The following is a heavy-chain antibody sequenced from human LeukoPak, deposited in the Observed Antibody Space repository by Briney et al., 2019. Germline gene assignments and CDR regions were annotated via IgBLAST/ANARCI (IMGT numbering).Heavy chain of an antibody. CDR3: ARDLGDTIIGY. CDR1: GYTFNGYY. J-gene: IGHJ4*02. V-gene: IGHV1-2*02. Sequence: ASVKVSCKASGYTFNGYYMHWVRQAPGQGLEWMGWINPSSGDTNYAQKFQGRVTMTRDTSISTAYMELTSLRFEDTAVYYCARDLGDTIIGYWGQGTLVTVSS. CDR2: INPSSGDT. D-gene: IGHD5-24*01.